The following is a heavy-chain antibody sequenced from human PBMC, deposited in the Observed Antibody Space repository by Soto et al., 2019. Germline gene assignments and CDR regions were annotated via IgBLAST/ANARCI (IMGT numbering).Heavy chain of an antibody. D-gene: IGHD6-6*01. CDR2: IWYDGSNK. Sequence: GGSLRLSCAASGFTFSSYGMHWVRQAPGKGLEWVAVIWYDGSNKYYADSVKGRFTISRDNSKNTLYLQMNSLRAEDTAVYYCAKPSIAARPPYYFDYWGQGTLVTVSS. CDR1: GFTFSSYG. J-gene: IGHJ4*02. CDR3: AKPSIAARPPYYFDY. V-gene: IGHV3-33*06.